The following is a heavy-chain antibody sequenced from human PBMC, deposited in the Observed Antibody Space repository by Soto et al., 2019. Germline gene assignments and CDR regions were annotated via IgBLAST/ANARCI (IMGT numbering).Heavy chain of an antibody. Sequence: SETLSLTCAVSGGSFNDFYWNWVRQPPGEGLEWIGEVNHAGGTDYNPSLKSRVTISEDRSKNQLSLRLKSVTVADTATYYCARRGRYGGRSYTGWGQGTLVTVSS. CDR2: VNHAGGT. J-gene: IGHJ4*02. CDR1: GGSFNDFY. CDR3: ARRGRYGGRSYTG. V-gene: IGHV4-34*01. D-gene: IGHD2-15*01.